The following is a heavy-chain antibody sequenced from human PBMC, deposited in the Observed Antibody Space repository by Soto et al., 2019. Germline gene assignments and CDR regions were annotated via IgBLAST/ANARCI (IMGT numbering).Heavy chain of an antibody. V-gene: IGHV3-21*04. CDR1: GFTFSSYS. Sequence: PGGSLRLSCAASGFTFSSYSMNWVRQAPGKGLEWVSSISSSSSYIYYADSVKGRFTISRDNAKNSLYLQMNSLRAADTAVYYCARFRIAARFSGIDYWGQGTLVTVSS. CDR3: ARFRIAARFSGIDY. D-gene: IGHD6-6*01. CDR2: ISSSSSYI. J-gene: IGHJ4*02.